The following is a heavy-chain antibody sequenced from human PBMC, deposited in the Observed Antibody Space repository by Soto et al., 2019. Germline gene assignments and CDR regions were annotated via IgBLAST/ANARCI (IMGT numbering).Heavy chain of an antibody. J-gene: IGHJ4*02. V-gene: IGHV1-69*09. CDR1: GIMSSGYG. D-gene: IGHD6-25*01. Sequence: QEQVVQSGPAMKEPGSSVKVSCSASGIMSSGYGFSWVRQAHGQGLEWVVRINPILDSTHYAQNLPGRVSITVDKSTDTAYLEVTSLRLEDTAIYFCATMKRARLDSWGRGTVVTVSS. CDR3: ATMKRARLDS. CDR2: INPILDST.